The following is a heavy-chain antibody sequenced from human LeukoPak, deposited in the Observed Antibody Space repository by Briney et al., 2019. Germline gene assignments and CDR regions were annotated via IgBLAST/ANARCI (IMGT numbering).Heavy chain of an antibody. CDR1: GFTFSSYA. CDR2: ISGSGGST. CDR3: ATAIRYFDWPVGPYFDY. D-gene: IGHD3-9*01. V-gene: IGHV3-23*01. J-gene: IGHJ4*02. Sequence: GGSLRLSCAASGFTFSSYAMSWVRQAPGKGLEWVSAISGSGGSTYYADSVKGRFTISRDNSKNTLYLQMNSLRAEDTAVYYCATAIRYFDWPVGPYFDYWGQGTLVTVSS.